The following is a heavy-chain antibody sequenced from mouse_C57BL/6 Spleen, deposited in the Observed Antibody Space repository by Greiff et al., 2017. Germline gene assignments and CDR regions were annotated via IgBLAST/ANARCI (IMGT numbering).Heavy chain of an antibody. V-gene: IGHV1-69*01. CDR2: IDPSDSYT. D-gene: IGHD1-1*01. CDR1: GYTFTSYW. CDR3: ARGGYGSSRGYFDY. Sequence: QVQLQQPGAELVMPGASVKLSCKASGYTFTSYWMHWVKQRPGQGLEWIGEIDPSDSYTNYNQQFKGKSTLTVDKSSSTAYMLLSSLTSEDSAVYYCARGGYGSSRGYFDYWGQGTTLTVSA. J-gene: IGHJ2*01.